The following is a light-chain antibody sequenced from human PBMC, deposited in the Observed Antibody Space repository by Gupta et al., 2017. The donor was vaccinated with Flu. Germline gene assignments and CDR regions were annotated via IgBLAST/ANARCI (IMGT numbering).Light chain of an antibody. Sequence: QSALTQPASVSGSPGQSITISCTGTSSDVGRSDSVSWYQQHPGKAPKLLMYEVSNRPSGVSSRFSGSKSGTTAYLTIYGLQAEDEADYYCSSSKSISTWGVFGTGTKLTVL. V-gene: IGLV2-14*01. CDR3: SSSKSISTWGV. CDR1: SSDVGRSDS. CDR2: EVS. J-gene: IGLJ1*01.